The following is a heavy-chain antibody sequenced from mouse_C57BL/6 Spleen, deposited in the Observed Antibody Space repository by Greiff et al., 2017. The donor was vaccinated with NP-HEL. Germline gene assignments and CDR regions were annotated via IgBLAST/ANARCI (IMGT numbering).Heavy chain of an antibody. Sequence: VQLQQPGAELVRPGTSVKLSCKASGYTFTSYWMHWVKQRPGQGLEWIGVIDPSDSYTNYNQKFKGKATLTVDTSSSTAYMQLSSLTSEDSAVYYCARYYGNYDWFAYWGQGTLVTVSA. J-gene: IGHJ3*01. CDR3: ARYYGNYDWFAY. CDR1: GYTFTSYW. V-gene: IGHV1-59*01. D-gene: IGHD2-1*01. CDR2: IDPSDSYT.